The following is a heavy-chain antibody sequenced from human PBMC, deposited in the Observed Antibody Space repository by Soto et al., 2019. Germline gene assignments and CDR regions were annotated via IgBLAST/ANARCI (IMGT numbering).Heavy chain of an antibody. CDR2: INSDGSVS. CDR3: ASGDCVCGTCYSLAGSFYYYMGV. Sequence: EVQLVESGGGLVQPGGSLRLSCAASGFTFSNYWMYWVRQAPGKGLEWVSRINSDGSVSSHADSVKGRLTISRDNVKNTLYLHMDSLRAEDTAVYYFASGDCVCGTCYSLAGSFYYYMGVWGKGTTVSVFS. CDR1: GFTFSNYW. J-gene: IGHJ6*03. D-gene: IGHD2-15*01. V-gene: IGHV3-74*02.